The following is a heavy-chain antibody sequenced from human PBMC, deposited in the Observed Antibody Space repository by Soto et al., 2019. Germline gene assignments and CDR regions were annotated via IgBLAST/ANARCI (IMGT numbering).Heavy chain of an antibody. CDR2: IKQDGSEK. V-gene: IGHV3-7*04. D-gene: IGHD3-3*01. Sequence: GGSLRLSCAASGFTFSSYWMSWVRQAPGKGLEWVANIKQDGSEKYYVDSVKGRFTISRDNAKNSLYLQMNSLRAEDTAVYYCARAADNYDFWSGYPYYYYYYMDVWGKGTTVTVSS. J-gene: IGHJ6*03. CDR3: ARAADNYDFWSGYPYYYYYYMDV. CDR1: GFTFSSYW.